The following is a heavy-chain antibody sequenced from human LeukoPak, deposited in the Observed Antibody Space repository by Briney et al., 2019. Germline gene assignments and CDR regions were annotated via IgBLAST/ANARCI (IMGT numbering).Heavy chain of an antibody. CDR3: VRIVVVPADIVGYCSGGSCQIFDY. V-gene: IGHV3-23*01. D-gene: IGHD2-15*01. CDR2: ISGIGGRT. CDR1: GFTFSSYA. Sequence: PGGSLRLSCAASGFTFSSYAMSWVRQAPGKGLEWVSAISGIGGRTYYADSVKGRFTISRDNSKNTLYLQMNSLRAEDTAVYYCVRIVVVPADIVGYCSGGSCQIFDYWGQGTLVTVSS. J-gene: IGHJ4*02.